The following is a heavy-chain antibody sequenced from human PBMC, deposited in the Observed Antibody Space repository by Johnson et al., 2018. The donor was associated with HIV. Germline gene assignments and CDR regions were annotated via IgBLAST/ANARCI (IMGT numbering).Heavy chain of an antibody. CDR1: GFTFSRYG. J-gene: IGHJ3*02. Sequence: VQLVESGGGVVQPGRSPRLSCAASGFTFSRYGIHWVRQAPGKGLEWVAVISYDGSNKKYADSVKGRFTISRDNSKNTLYLQMNSLRAEDTAVYYCARGSSSWYGVFDAFDIWGQGTMVTVSS. CDR3: ARGSSSWYGVFDAFDI. CDR2: ISYDGSNK. V-gene: IGHV3-30*03. D-gene: IGHD6-13*01.